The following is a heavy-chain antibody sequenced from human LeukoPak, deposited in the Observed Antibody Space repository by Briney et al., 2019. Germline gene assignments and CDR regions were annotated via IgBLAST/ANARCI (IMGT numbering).Heavy chain of an antibody. Sequence: PSETLSLTCTVSGGSISSYYWSWIRQPAGKGLEWIGRIYTSGSTNYNPSLKSRVTMSVDTSKNQFSLKLSSVTAADTALYYCARDRGSNWGSAFDIWGQGTMVTVSS. CDR2: IYTSGST. V-gene: IGHV4-4*07. J-gene: IGHJ3*02. CDR1: GGSISSYY. CDR3: ARDRGSNWGSAFDI. D-gene: IGHD3-16*01.